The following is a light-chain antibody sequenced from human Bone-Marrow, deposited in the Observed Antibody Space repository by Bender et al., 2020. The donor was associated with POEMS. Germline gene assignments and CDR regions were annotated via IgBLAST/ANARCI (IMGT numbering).Light chain of an antibody. CDR2: EVH. V-gene: IGLV2-8*01. J-gene: IGLJ2*01. Sequence: QSALTQPASVSGSPGQSITISCTGTSSDIGTFNYVSWFQQLPGTAPKLMIYEVHNRPSGVPDRFSGSKSGNTASLTVSGLQAEDEAYYYCSSYARNNIFVFGGGTKLTVL. CDR3: SSYARNNIFV. CDR1: SSDIGTFNY.